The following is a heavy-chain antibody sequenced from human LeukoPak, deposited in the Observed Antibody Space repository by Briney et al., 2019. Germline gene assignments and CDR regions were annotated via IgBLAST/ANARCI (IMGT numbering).Heavy chain of an antibody. Sequence: GGSLRLSCAASGFTFSNYAMSWVRQAPGKGLEWVSTVSGSGGSTYYEDSVKGRFTISRDNSKNTLYLQMNSLRGGDTALYYCAKVIGQYYYDSSGYSIFDYWGQGTLVTVSS. CDR2: VSGSGGST. J-gene: IGHJ4*02. CDR1: GFTFSNYA. V-gene: IGHV3-23*01. D-gene: IGHD3-22*01. CDR3: AKVIGQYYYDSSGYSIFDY.